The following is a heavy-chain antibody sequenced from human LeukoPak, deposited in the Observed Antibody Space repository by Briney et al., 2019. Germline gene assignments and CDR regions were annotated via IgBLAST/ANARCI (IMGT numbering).Heavy chain of an antibody. D-gene: IGHD2-2*01. Sequence: GGSLRLSCAASGFTVSSNYMSWVGQAPAKGLDGVSVIYSGGSTYYADSVKGRFTISRDNSKNTLYLQMNSLRAEDTAVYYCARVLVPPYYYYYYGMDVWGQGTTVTVSS. CDR3: ARVLVPPYYYYYYGMDV. CDR2: IYSGGST. V-gene: IGHV3-66*02. CDR1: GFTVSSNY. J-gene: IGHJ6*02.